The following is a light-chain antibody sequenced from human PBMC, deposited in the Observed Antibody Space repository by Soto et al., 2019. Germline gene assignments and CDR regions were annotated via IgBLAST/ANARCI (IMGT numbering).Light chain of an antibody. CDR2: GVS. CDR3: QEYGGAPQT. Sequence: EIVLTQSPGTLSLSPGEGATLSCRASQSVSSNYLAWYQQKPGQAPRLLIYGVSSRATGIPDRFSGSGSGTDFTLTISRLEPQDFAVYYCQEYGGAPQTFGQGTKVEI. V-gene: IGKV3-20*01. J-gene: IGKJ1*01. CDR1: QSVSSNY.